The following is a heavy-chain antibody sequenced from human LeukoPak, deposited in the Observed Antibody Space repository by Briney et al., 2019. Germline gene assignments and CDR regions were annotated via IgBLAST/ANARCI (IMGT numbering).Heavy chain of an antibody. Sequence: SSETLSLTCTVSGDSINTGYWNWIRQPPGRELEWIGYIYNRGRPNYNPSLKSRVTISMDTSKNQLSLKMASVTAADTAVYYCARLIGGVGARRFDFWGQGTPVTVSS. CDR1: GDSINTGY. J-gene: IGHJ4*02. V-gene: IGHV4-4*09. D-gene: IGHD1-26*01. CDR3: ARLIGGVGARRFDF. CDR2: IYNRGRP.